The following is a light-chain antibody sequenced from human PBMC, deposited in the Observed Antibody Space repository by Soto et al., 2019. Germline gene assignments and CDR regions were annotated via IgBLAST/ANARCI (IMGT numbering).Light chain of an antibody. J-gene: IGKJ5*01. CDR2: GVS. V-gene: IGKV3D-20*02. CDR1: QRLSASD. CDR3: QQRGNRRIT. Sequence: EIVLTKTPCTLSLPRGPMATLCCRASQRLSASDIAWYQQKPGQAPKFLIYGVSSRATGIPDRFSGSGSGTDFTLTICSLEPEDFAVYYCQQRGNRRITFAQGTRLEIK.